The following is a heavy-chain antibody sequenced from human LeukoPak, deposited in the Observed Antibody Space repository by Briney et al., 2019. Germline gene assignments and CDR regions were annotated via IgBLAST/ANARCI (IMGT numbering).Heavy chain of an antibody. Sequence: GGSLRLSCSASGFTFSSYAMHWVRQAPGKGLEYVSAISSNGGSTYYADSVKGRFTISRDNSKNTLYLQMNSLRAEDTAVYYCAGTTCGGDCYSEYWGQGTQVTVSS. CDR2: ISSNGGST. CDR1: GFTFSSYA. D-gene: IGHD2-21*02. V-gene: IGHV3-64*04. J-gene: IGHJ4*02. CDR3: AGTTCGGDCYSEY.